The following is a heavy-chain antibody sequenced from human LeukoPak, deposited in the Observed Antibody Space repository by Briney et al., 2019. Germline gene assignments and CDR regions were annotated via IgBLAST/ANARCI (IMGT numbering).Heavy chain of an antibody. V-gene: IGHV3-33*01. D-gene: IGHD3-9*01. CDR2: IWYDGSNK. CDR1: GFTFSSYG. CDR3: ARSDWFMYAFDI. Sequence: GRSLRLSCAASGFTFSSYGMHWVRQASGKGLEWVAVIWYDGSNKYYADSVKGRFTISRDNSKNTLYLQMNSLRAEDTAVYYCARSDWFMYAFDIWGQGTMVTVSS. J-gene: IGHJ3*02.